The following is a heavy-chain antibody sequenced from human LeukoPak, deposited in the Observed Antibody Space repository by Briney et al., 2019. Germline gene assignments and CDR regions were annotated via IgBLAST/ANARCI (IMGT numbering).Heavy chain of an antibody. J-gene: IGHJ4*02. CDR3: ARAGVQLWSPIDY. D-gene: IGHD5-18*01. V-gene: IGHV4-59*01. CDR1: GGSISSYY. CDR2: IYYSRST. Sequence: SETLSLTCTVSGGSISSYYWSWIRQPPGRGLEWIGYIYYSRSTNYNPSLKSRITISVDTSKNQFSLKLSSVTAADTAVYYCARAGVQLWSPIDYWGQGTLVTVSS.